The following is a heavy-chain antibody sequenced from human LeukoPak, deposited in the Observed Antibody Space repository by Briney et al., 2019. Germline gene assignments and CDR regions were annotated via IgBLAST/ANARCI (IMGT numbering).Heavy chain of an antibody. D-gene: IGHD4-17*01. Sequence: PGRSLRLSCTASGFTFGDYAMSWVRQAPGKGLEWGSAISSSGDNTYYADSVKGRFTISRDNSKNALYLQLNSLRAGDTALYYCARERRDFGDPLDYWGQGTLVTVSS. J-gene: IGHJ4*02. CDR1: GFTFGDYA. V-gene: IGHV3-23*01. CDR2: ISSSGDNT. CDR3: ARERRDFGDPLDY.